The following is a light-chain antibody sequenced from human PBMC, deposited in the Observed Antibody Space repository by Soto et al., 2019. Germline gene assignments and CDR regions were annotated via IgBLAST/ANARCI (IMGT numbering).Light chain of an antibody. CDR3: QQYNDWPPSP. Sequence: EIVMTQSPATLSVSPGERATLSCRASQSVSSNLAWYQQKPGQAPRLLIYGASTRATGIPATFSGSGSGTEFTLTISSLQSEDFAVYYCQQYNDWPPSPVGQGTRLEIK. J-gene: IGKJ5*01. CDR2: GAS. CDR1: QSVSSN. V-gene: IGKV3-15*01.